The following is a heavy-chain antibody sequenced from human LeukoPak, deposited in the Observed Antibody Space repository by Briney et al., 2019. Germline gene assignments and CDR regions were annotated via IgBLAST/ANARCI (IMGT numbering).Heavy chain of an antibody. J-gene: IGHJ4*02. Sequence: GGSLRLSCVVSGLPFSDYYMNWIRQAPGKGLEWISYISSSSSYTDYADSVKGRFTISRDNAKSALYLQLNSLRLEDTAVYYCAAGTAADFWGQGTLVTVSS. D-gene: IGHD6-13*01. CDR2: ISSSSSYT. CDR3: AAGTAADF. V-gene: IGHV3-11*03. CDR1: GLPFSDYY.